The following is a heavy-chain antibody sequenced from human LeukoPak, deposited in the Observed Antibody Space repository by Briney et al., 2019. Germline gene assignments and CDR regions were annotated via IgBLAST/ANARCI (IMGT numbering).Heavy chain of an antibody. CDR1: GFTLTTYE. D-gene: IGHD1-14*01. CDR2: VYSVGAT. Sequence: GGSLRLSCAASGFTLTTYEMNWVRLAPGKGLEWVSIVYSVGATYYEDSVKGRFTISRDDSKNIVYLQMNNLRSEDTAVYFCATERPGSRTLDSWGQGTLVTVSS. J-gene: IGHJ4*02. V-gene: IGHV3-66*01. CDR3: ATERPGSRTLDS.